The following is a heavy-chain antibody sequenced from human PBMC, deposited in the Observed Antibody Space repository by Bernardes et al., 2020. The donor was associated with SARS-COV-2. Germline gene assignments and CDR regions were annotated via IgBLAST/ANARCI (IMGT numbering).Heavy chain of an antibody. Sequence: GGSLRLSCAASGFTFRNYWMTWVRQAPGKGLEWVANIKQDGSEKYYVDSVKGRFTISRDNAKNSLYLQMNSLRAEDTAVYYCARDLSYDFWSGPFDYWGQGTLVTVSS. CDR2: IKQDGSEK. CDR3: ARDLSYDFWSGPFDY. V-gene: IGHV3-7*01. CDR1: GFTFRNYW. D-gene: IGHD3-3*01. J-gene: IGHJ4*02.